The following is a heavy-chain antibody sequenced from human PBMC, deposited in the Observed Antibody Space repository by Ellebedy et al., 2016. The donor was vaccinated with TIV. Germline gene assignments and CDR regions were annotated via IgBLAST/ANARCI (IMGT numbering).Heavy chain of an antibody. CDR3: ARRRVVGAYFDY. V-gene: IGHV4-39*01. J-gene: IGHJ4*02. D-gene: IGHD1-26*01. CDR2: IYYSGST. CDR1: GGSISSYY. Sequence: SETLSLTXTVSGGSISSYYWSWIRQPPGKGLEWIGSIYYSGSTYYNPSLKSRVTISVDTSKNQFSLKLSSVTAADTAVYYCARRRVVGAYFDYWGQGTLVTVSS.